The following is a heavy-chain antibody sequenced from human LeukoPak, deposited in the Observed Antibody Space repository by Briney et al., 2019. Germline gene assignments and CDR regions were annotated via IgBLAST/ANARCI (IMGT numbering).Heavy chain of an antibody. V-gene: IGHV3-30*18. CDR3: AKNSPKPAGTYFQH. Sequence: PGRSLRLSCAVSGFTFSSFGMHWVRQAPGKGLEWVAVISYDGRNKYCADSVQGRFTISRDNSKNTLYLQMNSLRPEDTAVYYCAKNSPKPAGTYFQHCGQGTLVTVSS. CDR2: ISYDGRNK. D-gene: IGHD2-2*01. CDR1: GFTFSSFG. J-gene: IGHJ1*01.